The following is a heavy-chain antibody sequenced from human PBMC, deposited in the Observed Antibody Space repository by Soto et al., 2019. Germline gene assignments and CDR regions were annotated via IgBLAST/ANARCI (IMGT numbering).Heavy chain of an antibody. CDR2: IWYDGSNK. CDR1: GFTFSSYG. D-gene: IGHD2-15*01. V-gene: IGHV3-33*01. Sequence: GGSLRLSCAASGFTFSSYGMHWVRQAPGKGLEWVAVIWYDGSNKYYADSVKGRFTISRDNSKNTLYLQMNSLRAEDTAVYYCARVVYCSGGSCYPLPVLDYWGQGPLVTVSS. J-gene: IGHJ4*02. CDR3: ARVVYCSGGSCYPLPVLDY.